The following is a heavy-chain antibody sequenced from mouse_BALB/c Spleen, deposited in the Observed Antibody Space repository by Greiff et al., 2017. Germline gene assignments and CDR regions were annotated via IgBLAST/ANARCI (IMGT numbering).Heavy chain of an antibody. J-gene: IGHJ2*01. CDR2: ISYSGST. D-gene: IGHD2-1*01. V-gene: IGHV3-2*02. Sequence: EVQGVESGPGLVKPSQSLSLTCTVTGYSITSDYAWNWIRQFPGNKLEWMGYISYSGSTSYNPSLKSRISITRDTSKNQFFLQLNSVTTEDTATYYCADGNYFDYWGQGTTLTVSS. CDR1: GYSITSDYA. CDR3: ADGNYFDY.